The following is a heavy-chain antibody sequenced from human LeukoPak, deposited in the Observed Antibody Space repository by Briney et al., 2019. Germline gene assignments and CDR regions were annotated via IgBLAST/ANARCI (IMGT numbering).Heavy chain of an antibody. CDR1: GFTFSSYW. CDR2: INGDGRNI. Sequence: GGSLRLSCVASGFTFSSYWMHWVRQDPRKGLVWVSRINGDGRNINYADSVRGRFTISRDNAKNTLFLQMNTLRVEDTAVYYCARDRRGSYHFDYWGQGTLVTVSS. D-gene: IGHD1-26*01. J-gene: IGHJ4*02. V-gene: IGHV3-74*01. CDR3: ARDRRGSYHFDY.